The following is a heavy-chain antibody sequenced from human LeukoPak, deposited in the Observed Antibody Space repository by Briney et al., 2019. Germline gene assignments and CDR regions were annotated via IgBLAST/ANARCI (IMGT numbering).Heavy chain of an antibody. V-gene: IGHV1-24*01. CDR3: ATVNEYSSSSTQFDP. CDR1: GYTLTELP. D-gene: IGHD6-6*01. J-gene: IGHJ5*02. CDR2: FDPEDGET. Sequence: ASVKVSCKVSGYTLTELPMHWVRQAPGKGLEWMGGFDPEDGETIYAQKFQGRVTMTEDTSTDTAYMELSSLRSEDTAVYYCATVNEYSSSSTQFDPWGQGTLVTVSS.